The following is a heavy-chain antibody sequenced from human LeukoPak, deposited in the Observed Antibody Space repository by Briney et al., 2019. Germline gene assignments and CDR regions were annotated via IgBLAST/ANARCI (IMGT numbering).Heavy chain of an antibody. Sequence: SETLSLTCTVSVGSISSYYWSWIRQPPEKGLEWIGYIYTSGSTIYYPSPKSRVTISVDTYKNQFSLRLSSVTAADTAVYYCARNWERLEGDYYYYYMDVWGKGTTVTVSS. V-gene: IGHV4-4*09. CDR1: VGSISSYY. J-gene: IGHJ6*03. CDR3: ARNWERLEGDYYYYYMDV. CDR2: IYTSGST. D-gene: IGHD1-26*01.